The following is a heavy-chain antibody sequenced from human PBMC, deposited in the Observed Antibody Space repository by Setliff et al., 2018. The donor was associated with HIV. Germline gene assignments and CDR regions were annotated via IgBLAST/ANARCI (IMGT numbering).Heavy chain of an antibody. Sequence: GGSLRLSCVASGFTFRTYGMNWVRQAPGKGLEWVAVIWYDGSNKYYADSVKGRFTISRDNSKNTLYLQMNSLRAEDTAVYYCARELPDSSSWVDYWGQGTLVTVSS. V-gene: IGHV3-33*01. J-gene: IGHJ4*02. CDR3: ARELPDSSSWVDY. CDR1: GFTFRTYG. CDR2: IWYDGSNK. D-gene: IGHD6-13*01.